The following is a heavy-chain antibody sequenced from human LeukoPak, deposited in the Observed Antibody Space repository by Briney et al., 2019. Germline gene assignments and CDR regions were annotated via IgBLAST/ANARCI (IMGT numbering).Heavy chain of an antibody. D-gene: IGHD3-10*01. J-gene: IGHJ4*02. CDR3: ARDHSIYFYGSGSFADY. CDR2: ISTYNGNT. Sequence: ASVKVSRKASGYRFTNYGISWVRQAPGQGLEWMGWISTYNGNTNYPENLQGRVTLTTDTSTSTVYMELRSLRSDDTAVYYCARDHSIYFYGSGSFADYWGQGNLVTVSS. CDR1: GYRFTNYG. V-gene: IGHV1-18*01.